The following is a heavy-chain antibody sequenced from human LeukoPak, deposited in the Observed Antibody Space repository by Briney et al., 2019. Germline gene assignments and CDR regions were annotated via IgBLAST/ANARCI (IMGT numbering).Heavy chain of an antibody. CDR1: GFTLSSYA. V-gene: IGHV3-64D*09. CDR3: VKGLADSSPRGY. CDR2: ISSSGGST. J-gene: IGHJ4*02. D-gene: IGHD6-13*01. Sequence: GGSLRLSCSASGFTLSSYAMHWVRQAPGKGLEYVSAISSSGGSTYYPDSVKGRFIISRDNSKNTLYLQMSSLKAEDTAVYYCVKGLADSSPRGYWGQGTLVTVSS.